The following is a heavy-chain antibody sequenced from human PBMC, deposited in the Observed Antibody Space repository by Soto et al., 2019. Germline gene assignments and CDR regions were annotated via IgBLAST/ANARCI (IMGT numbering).Heavy chain of an antibody. J-gene: IGHJ4*02. D-gene: IGHD1-26*01. V-gene: IGHV3-11*01. CDR2: ISTNSITI. Sequence: QVQLVESGGGLVKPGGSLRLSCAVSGFIFSDNYMSWIRQAPGKGLEWVSYISTNSITIYYADSVKGRFTISRDNAKNSLYLPMNSLRVEDTAMYYCASARAGSGRSFDYWGQGTLVTVSS. CDR1: GFIFSDNY. CDR3: ASARAGSGRSFDY.